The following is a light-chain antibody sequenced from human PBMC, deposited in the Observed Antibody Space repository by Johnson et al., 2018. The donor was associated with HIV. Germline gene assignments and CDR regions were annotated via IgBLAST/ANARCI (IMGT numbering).Light chain of an antibody. Sequence: QSVLTQPPSVSAAPGQKVTISCSGSSSNIGYHYVSWYQQLPGTAPKLLIYENNKRPSGIPDRFSGSKSGTSATMGITGLQTGEEADYYSGTWHSSLAWVFGTGTTVTVL. J-gene: IGLJ1*01. CDR2: ENN. CDR1: SSNIGYHY. CDR3: GTWHSSLAWV. V-gene: IGLV1-51*02.